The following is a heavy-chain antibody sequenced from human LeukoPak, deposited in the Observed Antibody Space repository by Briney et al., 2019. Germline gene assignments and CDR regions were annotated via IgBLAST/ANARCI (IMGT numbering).Heavy chain of an antibody. V-gene: IGHV1-69*04. CDR3: AREVSAGTEIDY. CDR1: GGTFSSYA. Sequence: ASVKVSCKASGGTFSSYAISWVRQAPGQGLEWMGRIIPILGIANYAQKFQGRVTITADKSTSTAYMELSSLRSEDTAVYYCAREVSAGTEIDYWGQGTLVTVSS. D-gene: IGHD6-13*01. CDR2: IIPILGIA. J-gene: IGHJ4*02.